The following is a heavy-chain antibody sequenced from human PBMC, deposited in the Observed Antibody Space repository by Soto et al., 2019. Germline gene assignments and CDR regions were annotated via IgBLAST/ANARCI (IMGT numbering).Heavy chain of an antibody. CDR3: ARAKLELLYFDY. D-gene: IGHD1-7*01. J-gene: IGHJ4*02. V-gene: IGHV1-18*01. CDR1: GYTFTSYG. Sequence: ASVKVSCKASGYTFTSYGISCVRQAPGQGLEWMGWISAYNGNTNYAQKLQGRVTMTTDTSTSTAYMELRSLRSDDTAVYYCARAKLELLYFDYWGQGTLVTVSS. CDR2: ISAYNGNT.